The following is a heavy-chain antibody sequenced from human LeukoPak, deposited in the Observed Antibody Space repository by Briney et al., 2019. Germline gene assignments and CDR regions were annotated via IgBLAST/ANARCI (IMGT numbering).Heavy chain of an antibody. J-gene: IGHJ6*03. CDR3: ARAFQQLVREGGYYYYYMDV. V-gene: IGHV1-69*06. D-gene: IGHD6-13*01. Sequence: GASVKVSCKASGGTFSSYAISWVLQAPGQGLEWMGGIIPIFGTANYAQKFQGRVTITADKSTSTAYMELSSLRSEDTAVYYCARAFQQLVREGGYYYYYMDVWGKGTTVTVSS. CDR2: IIPIFGTA. CDR1: GGTFSSYA.